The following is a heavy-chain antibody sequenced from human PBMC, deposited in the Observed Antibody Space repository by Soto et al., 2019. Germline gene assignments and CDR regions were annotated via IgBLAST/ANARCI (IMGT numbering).Heavy chain of an antibody. Sequence: ASVKVSCKASGYTFTSYGISWVRQAPGQGLEWMGWISAYNGNTNYAQKLQGRVTMTTDTSTSTAYMELRSLRSDDTAVYYCARDSIIVVVVAATLRYYYYGMDVWGQGTTVTAP. J-gene: IGHJ6*02. CDR2: ISAYNGNT. CDR3: ARDSIIVVVVAATLRYYYYGMDV. V-gene: IGHV1-18*01. D-gene: IGHD2-15*01. CDR1: GYTFTSYG.